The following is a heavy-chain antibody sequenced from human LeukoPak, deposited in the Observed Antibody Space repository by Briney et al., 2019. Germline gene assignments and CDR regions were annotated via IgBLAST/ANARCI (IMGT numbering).Heavy chain of an antibody. D-gene: IGHD3-16*01. CDR3: AGGFQQGGGNWCAP. J-gene: IGHJ5*02. CDR2: INPNSGGT. Sequence: ASVKVSCKTSGYTFTGYYMHWLRQAPGQGLEWMGRINPNSGGTYYAQKFQGRVTMTRDTSISTSYMELTSLISYDTAVYYCAGGFQQGGGNWCAPGAQGPLVTVPS. CDR1: GYTFTGYY. V-gene: IGHV1-2*06.